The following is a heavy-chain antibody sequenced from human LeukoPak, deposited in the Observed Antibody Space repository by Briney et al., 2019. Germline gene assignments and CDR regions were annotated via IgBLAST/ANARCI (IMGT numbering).Heavy chain of an antibody. D-gene: IGHD6-6*01. CDR2: IYPGDSDT. CDR1: GYSFTSYW. V-gene: IGHV5-51*01. J-gene: IGHJ6*03. Sequence: GEALKISRRGSGYSFTSYWIGWVRQVPGKGLEWRGIIYPGDSDTRYSPSFQGQVTISADKSISTAYLQWSSLKASDTAMYYRARHGYSSSSNYYYYYMDVWGKGTTVTVSS. CDR3: ARHGYSSSSNYYYYYMDV.